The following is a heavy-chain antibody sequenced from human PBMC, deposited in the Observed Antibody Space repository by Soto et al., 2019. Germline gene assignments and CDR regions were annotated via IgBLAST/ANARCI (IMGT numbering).Heavy chain of an antibody. D-gene: IGHD6-6*01. CDR1: GYTFSDYY. CDR3: ARDARVMSSSSSPHYYGMDI. V-gene: IGHV1-2*02. J-gene: IGHJ6*02. Sequence: ASVKVSCKASGYTFSDYYMRWVRQAPGQGLEWMGWINPKTGGKNYAQKFQGRVAVTRDTSISTTYMELSGLRSDDTAVYFCARDARVMSSSSSPHYYGMDIWGQGTTVTVSS. CDR2: INPKTGGK.